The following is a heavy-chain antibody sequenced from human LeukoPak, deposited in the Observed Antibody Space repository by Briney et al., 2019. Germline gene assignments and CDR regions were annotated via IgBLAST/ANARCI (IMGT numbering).Heavy chain of an antibody. CDR3: ARAPRTLRYFDWSPPNWFDP. V-gene: IGHV3-21*01. D-gene: IGHD3-9*01. CDR1: GFTFSSYS. CDR2: ISSSSSYI. J-gene: IGHJ5*02. Sequence: PGGSLRRSCAASGFTFSSYSMTWVRQAPGKGLEWVSSISSSSSYIYYADSVKGRFTISRDNAKNSLYLQMNSLRAEDTAVYYCARAPRTLRYFDWSPPNWFDPWGQGTLVTVSS.